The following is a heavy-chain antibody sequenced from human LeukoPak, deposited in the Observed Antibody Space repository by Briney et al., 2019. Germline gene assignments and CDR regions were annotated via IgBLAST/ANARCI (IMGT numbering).Heavy chain of an antibody. CDR1: GFTFSSYS. Sequence: GGSLRLSCAASGFTFSSYSMNWVRQAPGKGLEWVSSISSSSSYIYYADSVKGRFTISRDNAKNSLYLQMNSLRAEDTAVYYCAKSAGATNTFDYWGQGTLVTVSS. J-gene: IGHJ4*02. CDR3: AKSAGATNTFDY. V-gene: IGHV3-21*04. D-gene: IGHD1-26*01. CDR2: ISSSSSYI.